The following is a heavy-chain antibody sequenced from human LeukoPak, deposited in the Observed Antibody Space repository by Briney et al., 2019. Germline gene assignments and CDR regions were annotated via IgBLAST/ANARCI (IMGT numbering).Heavy chain of an antibody. D-gene: IGHD3-22*01. Sequence: PGGSLRLSCAASGFTFSSYAMSWVRQAPGKGLEWVSAISGSGGSTYYADSVKGRFTISRDNSKNTLYLQMNSLRAEDTAVYYCAKDGSGFKITNWFDPWGQGTLVTVSS. J-gene: IGHJ5*02. CDR3: AKDGSGFKITNWFDP. CDR2: ISGSGGST. V-gene: IGHV3-23*01. CDR1: GFTFSSYA.